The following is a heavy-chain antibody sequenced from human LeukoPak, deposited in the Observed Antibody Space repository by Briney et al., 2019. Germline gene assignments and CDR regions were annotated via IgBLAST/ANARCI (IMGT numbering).Heavy chain of an antibody. V-gene: IGHV3-23*01. D-gene: IGHD1-26*01. CDR3: AKRSGSLHYYEY. CDR1: GFTFSSYA. Sequence: SGGSLRLSCVVSGFTFSSYAMSWVRQAPGKGLEWVSTISAGGATFYADSVRGRFTISRDNSKNTLYLQMNSLRAEDTAVYYCAKRSGSLHYYEYWGQGTLVTVSS. CDR2: ISAGGAT. J-gene: IGHJ4*02.